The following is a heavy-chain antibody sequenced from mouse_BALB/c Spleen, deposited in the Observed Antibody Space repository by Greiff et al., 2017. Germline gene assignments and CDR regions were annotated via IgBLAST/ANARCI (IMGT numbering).Heavy chain of an antibody. D-gene: IGHD3-1*01. CDR3: APRGKGYAMDY. Sequence: EVKLMESGPGLVKPSQSLSLTCSVTGYSITSGYYWNWIRQFPGNKLEWMGYISYDGSNNYNPSLKNRISITRDTSKNQFFLKLNSVTTEDTATYYCAPRGKGYAMDYWGQGTSVTVAS. V-gene: IGHV3-6*02. CDR1: GYSITSGYY. CDR2: ISYDGSN. J-gene: IGHJ4*01.